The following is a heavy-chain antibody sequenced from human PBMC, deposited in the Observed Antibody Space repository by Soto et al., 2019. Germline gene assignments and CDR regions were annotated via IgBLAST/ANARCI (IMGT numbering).Heavy chain of an antibody. V-gene: IGHV4-59*08. D-gene: IGHD5-18*01. Sequence: QVQLQESGPGLVKPSETLSLTCTVSGGSISSYYWSWIRQPPGKGLEWIGYIYYSGSTNYNPTLKSRVNISVEKSKNQFSLKLSSVTAADTDVYYCARRYGSCFDYWGQGTLVTVSS. CDR2: IYYSGST. J-gene: IGHJ4*02. CDR1: GGSISSYY. CDR3: ARRYGSCFDY.